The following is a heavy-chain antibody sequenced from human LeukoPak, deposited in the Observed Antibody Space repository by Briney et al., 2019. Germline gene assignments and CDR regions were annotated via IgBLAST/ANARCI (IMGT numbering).Heavy chain of an antibody. D-gene: IGHD3-16*02. CDR1: GGSFSGYY. CDR3: TREGYDYVWGNYRYPHMDV. Sequence: PSETLSLTCAVYGGSFSGYYWSWIRQPPGKGLEWIGEINHSGSTNYNPSLKSRVTISVDTSKNQFSLKLSSVTAADTAVYYCTREGYDYVWGNYRYPHMDVWGKGTTVTISS. J-gene: IGHJ6*03. CDR2: INHSGST. V-gene: IGHV4-34*01.